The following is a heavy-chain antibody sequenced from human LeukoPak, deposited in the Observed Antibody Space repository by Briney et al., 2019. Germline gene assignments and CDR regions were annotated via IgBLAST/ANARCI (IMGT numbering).Heavy chain of an antibody. CDR1: GFTFSSTW. V-gene: IGHV3-7*02. J-gene: IGHJ6*02. CDR2: IKHDGSET. D-gene: IGHD3-16*01. Sequence: GGSLRLSCTASGFTFSSTWMSWVRQAPGKGLEWVANIKHDGSETNYVDSVKGRFTISRDNAKNSLHLQMNSLRVEDTAVYYCAKNGGPHGMDVWGQGTTVTVSS. CDR3: AKNGGPHGMDV.